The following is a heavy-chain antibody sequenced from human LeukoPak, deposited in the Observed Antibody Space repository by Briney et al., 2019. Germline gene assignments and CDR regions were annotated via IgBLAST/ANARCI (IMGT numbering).Heavy chain of an antibody. V-gene: IGHV3-48*03. CDR1: GFTFSSFE. J-gene: IGHJ4*02. CDR3: TRSFDF. CDR2: ISSSGSTI. Sequence: GGSLRLSCAASGFTFSSFEMNRVRQTPGKGLEWVAYISSSGSTIYYADSVKGRSIISRENAKNSLYLQMNSLRAEDTAVYYCTRSFDFWGQGTLVTVSS.